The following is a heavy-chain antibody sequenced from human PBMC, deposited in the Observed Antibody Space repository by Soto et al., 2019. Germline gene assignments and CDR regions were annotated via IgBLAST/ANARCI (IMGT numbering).Heavy chain of an antibody. CDR2: INPKSGGT. Sequence: ASVKVSCKASGYTFTGYYLHWVRQAPGQGLEWMGWINPKSGGTKYAQNFQGRVTMTTDTSTSTAYMELRSLRSDDTAVYYCARPYRNWFDPWGQGTLVTVSS. D-gene: IGHD3-16*02. J-gene: IGHJ5*02. CDR1: GYTFTGYY. V-gene: IGHV1-2*02. CDR3: ARPYRNWFDP.